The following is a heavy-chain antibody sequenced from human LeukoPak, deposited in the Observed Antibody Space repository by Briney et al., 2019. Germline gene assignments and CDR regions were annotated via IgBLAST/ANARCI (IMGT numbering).Heavy chain of an antibody. D-gene: IGHD5-18*01. CDR3: ARDYPPDTAMAEYYYYMDV. CDR1: GYTFTSYA. V-gene: IGHV7-4-1*02. J-gene: IGHJ6*03. CDR2: INTNTGNP. Sequence: VSVKVSCKASGYTFTSYAMNWVRQAPGQGLEWMGWINTNTGNPTYAQGFTGRFVFSLDTSVSTAYLQISSLTSEDTAVYYCARDYPPDTAMAEYYYYMDVWGKGTTVTVSS.